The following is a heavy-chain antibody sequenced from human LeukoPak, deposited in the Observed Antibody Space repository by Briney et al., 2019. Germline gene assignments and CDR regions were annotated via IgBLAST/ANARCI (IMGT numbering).Heavy chain of an antibody. CDR1: GFTFSSYW. CDR3: ARKEGFGEFDY. Sequence: GGSLRLSCAASGFTFSSYWMHWVRQAPGKGLVWVSSISSSSSYIYYADSVKGRFTISRDNAKNSLYLQMNSLRAEDTAVYYCARKEGFGEFDYWGQGTLVTVSS. J-gene: IGHJ4*02. CDR2: ISSSSSYI. D-gene: IGHD3-10*01. V-gene: IGHV3-21*01.